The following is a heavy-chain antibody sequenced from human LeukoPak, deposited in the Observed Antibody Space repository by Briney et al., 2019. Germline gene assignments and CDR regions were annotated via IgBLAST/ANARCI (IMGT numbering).Heavy chain of an antibody. CDR1: GFSFSSYA. V-gene: IGHV3-23*01. J-gene: IGHJ6*02. CDR3: AKDSTVSGSYYGMDI. CDR2: ISDSGGST. Sequence: GGSLRLSCAASGFSFSSYAMSWVRQAPGKGREWVSTISDSGGSTYYTDSVKGRFTISRDNSRSTLYLQMNGLRAEDTAVYYCAKDSTVSGSYYGMDIWGQGTTVTVSS. D-gene: IGHD3-3*01.